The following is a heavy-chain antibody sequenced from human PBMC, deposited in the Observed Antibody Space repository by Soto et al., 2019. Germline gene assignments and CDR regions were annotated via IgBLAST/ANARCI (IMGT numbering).Heavy chain of an antibody. D-gene: IGHD3-16*01. Sequence: SETLSLTCIVSGGSITSYYWSWIRQPPGKGLEWIGLIFYSGYTEYNDSLKSRVAMSVDTSKNQFSLNLSSVTAADTAVYYCARHEFGSASGDYGPFDYWGQGTLVTVSS. CDR1: GGSITSYY. CDR2: IFYSGYT. V-gene: IGHV4-59*08. CDR3: ARHEFGSASGDYGPFDY. J-gene: IGHJ4*02.